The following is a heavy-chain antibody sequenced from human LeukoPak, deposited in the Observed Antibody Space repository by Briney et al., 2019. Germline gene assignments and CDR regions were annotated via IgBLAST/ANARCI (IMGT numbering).Heavy chain of an antibody. CDR1: GGSISSYY. J-gene: IGHJ4*02. CDR2: IYYSGST. CDR3: ARDLLSGYLDY. Sequence: KPSETLSLTCTVSGGSISSYYWSWIRQPPGKGLEWIGYIYYSGSTNYNPSLKSRVTISVDTSKNQFSLKLSSVTAADTAVYYCARDLLSGYLDYWGQGTLVTVSS. V-gene: IGHV4-59*01. D-gene: IGHD3-3*01.